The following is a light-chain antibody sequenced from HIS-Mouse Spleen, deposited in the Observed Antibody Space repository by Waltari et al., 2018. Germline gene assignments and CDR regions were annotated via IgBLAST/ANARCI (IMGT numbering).Light chain of an antibody. Sequence: SYELTQPPSVPASPGQTASITCSGAQLGDKYACWYQQKPGQSPVLVIYQDSKRPSGIPERFSGSNSGNTATLTISGTQAMDEADYYCQAWDSSTDVVFGGGTKLTVL. V-gene: IGLV3-1*01. J-gene: IGLJ2*01. CDR1: QLGDKY. CDR2: QDS. CDR3: QAWDSSTDVV.